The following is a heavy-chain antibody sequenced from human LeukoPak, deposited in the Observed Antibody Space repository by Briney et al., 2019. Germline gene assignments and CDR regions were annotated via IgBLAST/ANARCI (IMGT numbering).Heavy chain of an antibody. CDR1: GGSISSYY. CDR2: IYYSRTT. J-gene: IGHJ4*02. CDR3: ARGVYIAAAQYGY. D-gene: IGHD6-13*01. V-gene: IGHV4-59*01. Sequence: PSETLSLTCTVSGGSISSYYWSWIRQPPGKGLEWSGYIYYSRTTNYNPSLKSRVTISVATSKNQFSLKLSSVTAADTAVYYCARGVYIAAAQYGYWGQGTLVTVSS.